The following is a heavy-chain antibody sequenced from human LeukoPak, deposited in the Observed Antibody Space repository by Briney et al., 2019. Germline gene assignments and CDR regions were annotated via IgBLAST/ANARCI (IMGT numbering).Heavy chain of an antibody. D-gene: IGHD3-22*01. V-gene: IGHV3-30*02. CDR3: AKDRKRITMIVVVTPIDY. CDR2: IRYDGSNK. J-gene: IGHJ4*02. CDR1: GFTLSSYG. Sequence: GGSLRLSCAASGFTLSSYGMHWVRQGPGKGLERVAFIRYDGSNKYYADSVKGRFTISRDNSKNTLYLQMNSLRAEDTAVYYCAKDRKRITMIVVVTPIDYWGQGTLVTVSS.